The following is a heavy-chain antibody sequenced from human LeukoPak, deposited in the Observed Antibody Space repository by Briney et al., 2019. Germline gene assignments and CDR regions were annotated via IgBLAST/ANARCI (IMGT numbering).Heavy chain of an antibody. Sequence: NPSETLSLTCTVSGGSISSYYWSWIRQPPGKGLEWIGYIYYSGSTNYNPSLKSRVTISVDTSKNQFSLKLSSVTAADTAVYYCARGWRYYGSGPPCLEPWGQGTLVTVSS. V-gene: IGHV4-59*13. CDR2: IYYSGST. D-gene: IGHD3-10*01. J-gene: IGHJ5*02. CDR1: GGSISSYY. CDR3: ARGWRYYGSGPPCLEP.